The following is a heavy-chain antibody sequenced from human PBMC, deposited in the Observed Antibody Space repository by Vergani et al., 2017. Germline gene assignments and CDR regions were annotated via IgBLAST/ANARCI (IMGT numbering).Heavy chain of an antibody. CDR2: ISAYNGNT. CDR1: GYTFTGYY. CDR3: AFDYYGSGSYYNSVD. J-gene: IGHJ4*02. V-gene: IGHV1-18*04. Sequence: QVQLVQSGAEVKKPGASVKVSCKASGYTFTGYYMHWVRQAPGQGLEWMGWISAYNGNTNYAQKLQGRVTMTTDTSTSTAYMELRSLRSDDTAVYYCAFDYYGSGSYYNSVDWGQGTLVTVSS. D-gene: IGHD3-10*01.